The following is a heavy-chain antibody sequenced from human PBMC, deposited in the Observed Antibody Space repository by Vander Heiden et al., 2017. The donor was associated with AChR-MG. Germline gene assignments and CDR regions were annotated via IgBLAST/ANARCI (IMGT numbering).Heavy chain of an antibody. CDR1: GVTFSSYA. CDR3: AKCLAYDSSALVY. Sequence: EVQLLESGGGLVQPGGSLRLSCAASGVTFSSYAMGWVRQVPGKGLEWVSAISGSGGSTYYADSVKGRFTISRDNSKNTLYLQMNSLRAEDTAVYYCAKCLAYDSSALVYWGQGTLVTVSS. D-gene: IGHD3-22*01. J-gene: IGHJ4*02. V-gene: IGHV3-23*01. CDR2: ISGSGGST.